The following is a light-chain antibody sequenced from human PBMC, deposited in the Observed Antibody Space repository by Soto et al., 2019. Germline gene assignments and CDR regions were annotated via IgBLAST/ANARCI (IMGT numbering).Light chain of an antibody. CDR1: QNISSN. CDR3: QEYSKWWT. J-gene: IGKJ1*01. Sequence: DIVMTQSPATLSVSPGERAALSCRASQNISSNLAWYQQRPGQAPMLLIYGVSTRAAGFPARFSGSGSGTEFTLTISSMQSEDFAFYYCQEYSKWWTFGQGTKV. V-gene: IGKV3D-15*01. CDR2: GVS.